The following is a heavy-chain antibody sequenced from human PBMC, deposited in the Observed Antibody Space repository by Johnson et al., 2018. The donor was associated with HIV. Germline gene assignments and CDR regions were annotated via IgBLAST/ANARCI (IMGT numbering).Heavy chain of an antibody. Sequence: VQLVESGGGLVQPGGSLRLSCGASGFTFSDYWMSWVRQAPGKGLEWVSVIHSGGSTYYADSVEGRFTISRDNSKNTVLLQMNSLRAEDTAVYYCARDGPSAAVWGQGTMVTVSS. J-gene: IGHJ3*01. CDR2: IHSGGST. CDR3: ARDGPSAAV. D-gene: IGHD6-25*01. CDR1: GFTFSDYW. V-gene: IGHV3-66*01.